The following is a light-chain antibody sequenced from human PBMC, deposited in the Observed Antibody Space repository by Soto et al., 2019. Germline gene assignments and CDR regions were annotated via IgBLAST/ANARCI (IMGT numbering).Light chain of an antibody. Sequence: EIVLTQSPGTLSLSPGERATLSCRASQSVSNNYLAWYQQKPGQAPRLLIYGASNRATGIPDRFSGSGSGTDFTLTISRLEPEDVAVYYCQQYGSSGTFGQGPKVAIK. CDR1: QSVSNNY. CDR2: GAS. J-gene: IGKJ1*01. CDR3: QQYGSSGT. V-gene: IGKV3-20*01.